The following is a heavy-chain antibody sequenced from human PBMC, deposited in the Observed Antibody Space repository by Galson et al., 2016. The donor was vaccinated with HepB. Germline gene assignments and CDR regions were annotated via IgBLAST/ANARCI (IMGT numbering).Heavy chain of an antibody. CDR1: GGSIRSGSFY. CDR3: ARKKYFFDY. CDR2: IYYSGGI. V-gene: IGHV4-31*03. J-gene: IGHJ4*02. Sequence: TLSLTCTVSGGSIRSGSFYWSWIRQHPGKGLEWIGYIYYSGGIYYNPSLESRVSISIDTSKNQFSLKLSSVTAADTAVYYCARKKYFFDYWGQGTLVTVSP.